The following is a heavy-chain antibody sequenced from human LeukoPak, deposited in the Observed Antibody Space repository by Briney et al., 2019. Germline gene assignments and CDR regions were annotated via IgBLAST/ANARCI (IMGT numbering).Heavy chain of an antibody. V-gene: IGHV4-34*01. CDR3: ARAVSSVTKYYYYYMDV. CDR1: GGSFSGYY. CDR2: IYYSGST. J-gene: IGHJ6*03. D-gene: IGHD4-17*01. Sequence: SETLSLTCAVYGGSFSGYYWSWIRQPPGKGLEWIGSIYYSGSTYYNPSLKSRVTISVDTSKNQFSLKLSSVTAADTAVYYCARAVSSVTKYYYYYMDVWGKGTTVTVSS.